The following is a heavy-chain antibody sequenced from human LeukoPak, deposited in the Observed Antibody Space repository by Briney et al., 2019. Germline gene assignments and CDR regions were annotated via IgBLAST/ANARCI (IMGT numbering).Heavy chain of an antibody. Sequence: GGSLRLSCAASGFTFSDYYMSWIRQAPGKGLEWVSYISSSGSTIYYADSVKGRFTISRDNAKNSLYLQMNSLRAEDTAVYYCARDSLRYFDWLLWAGDAFDIWGQGTMVTVSS. CDR3: ARDSLRYFDWLLWAGDAFDI. V-gene: IGHV3-11*04. CDR1: GFTFSDYY. D-gene: IGHD3-9*01. CDR2: ISSSGSTI. J-gene: IGHJ3*02.